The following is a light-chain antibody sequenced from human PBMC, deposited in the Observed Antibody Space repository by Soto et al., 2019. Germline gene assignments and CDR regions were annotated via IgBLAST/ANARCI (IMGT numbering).Light chain of an antibody. CDR1: SSDVGGYNY. CDR3: SSYTSITTLAV. CDR2: DVS. Sequence: QPVLTQPASVSGSPGQSITISCTGTSSDVGGYNYVSWYQHHPGKAPKLIIYDVSNRPSGVSNRFSGSKSGNTASLTISGLQAEDEADYHCSSYTSITTLAVFGGGTKLTVL. J-gene: IGLJ2*01. V-gene: IGLV2-14*03.